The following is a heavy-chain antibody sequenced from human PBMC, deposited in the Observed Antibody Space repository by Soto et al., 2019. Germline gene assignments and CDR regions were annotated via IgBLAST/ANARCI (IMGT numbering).Heavy chain of an antibody. Sequence: SLTCTVSGGSVSTGMKYWGWVRQPPGKALEFIGYMYKTGETLLNSSLKSRVTLSMETSKNQFSLTLSSVTAADTAVYFCMKAHESGDFLGMSVWGPGTTVTVSS. J-gene: IGHJ6*02. CDR1: GGSVSTGMKY. D-gene: IGHD3-10*01. CDR2: MYKTGET. CDR3: MKAHESGDFLGMSV. V-gene: IGHV4-61*01.